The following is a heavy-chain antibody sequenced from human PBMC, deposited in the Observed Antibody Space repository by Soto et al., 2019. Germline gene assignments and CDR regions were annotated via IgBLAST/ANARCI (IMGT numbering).Heavy chain of an antibody. V-gene: IGHV4-59*01. Sequence: QVQLQESGPGLVKPSETLSLTCTVSGGSITSYKWRWIRQSPGKGLEWIAYMDSSGSSSYNPSLKSRVTISVDTSKNQYYLKLNSATAAVTAVYYCAREWSAFDYWGQGILVTVSS. CDR3: AREWSAFDY. D-gene: IGHD2-15*01. CDR2: MDSSGSS. CDR1: GGSITSYK. J-gene: IGHJ4*02.